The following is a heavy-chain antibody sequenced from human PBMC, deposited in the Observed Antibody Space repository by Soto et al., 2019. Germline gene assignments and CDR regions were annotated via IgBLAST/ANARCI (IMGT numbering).Heavy chain of an antibody. V-gene: IGHV3-66*02. J-gene: IGHJ3*02. CDR2: IYSGGST. CDR3: ARGYGSGYDAFDI. Sequence: GGSLRLSCAASGFTVSSNYMSWVRQAPGKGLEWVSVIYSGGSTNYADSVKGRFTISRDNSKNTLYLQMNSLRAEDTAVYYCARGYGSGYDAFDIWGQGTMVTVSS. D-gene: IGHD3-10*01. CDR1: GFTVSSNY.